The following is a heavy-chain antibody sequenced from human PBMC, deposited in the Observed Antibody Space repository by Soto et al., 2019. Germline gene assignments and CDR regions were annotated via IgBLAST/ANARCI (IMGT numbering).Heavy chain of an antibody. CDR3: ARLYDSSGYWIFDY. V-gene: IGHV4-59*08. CDR1: GGSVSSYY. CDR2: IYYSGST. D-gene: IGHD3-22*01. Sequence: SETLSLTCTVSGGSVSSYYWSWIRQPPGKGLEYIGFIYYSGSTNYNPSLKSRVTISVDTSKNQFSLRLTSVTAADTAVYYCARLYDSSGYWIFDYWGQGTLVTVS. J-gene: IGHJ4*02.